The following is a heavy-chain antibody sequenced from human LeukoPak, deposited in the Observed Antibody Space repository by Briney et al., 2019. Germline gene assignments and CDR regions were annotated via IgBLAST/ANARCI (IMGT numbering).Heavy chain of an antibody. Sequence: GGSLRLSCAASGFTFSSCTMNWVRQAPGKGLEWVSSISSGSNYIYYADSVKGRFTISRDNAKNSLYLQMNSLRAEDTAVYYCAREPYVSGSYYNYWGQGTLVTVPS. V-gene: IGHV3-21*01. J-gene: IGHJ4*02. CDR1: GFTFSSCT. CDR3: AREPYVSGSYYNY. CDR2: ISSGSNYI. D-gene: IGHD3-10*01.